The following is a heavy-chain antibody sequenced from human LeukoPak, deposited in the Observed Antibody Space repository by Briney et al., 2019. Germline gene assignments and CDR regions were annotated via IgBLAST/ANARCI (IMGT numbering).Heavy chain of an antibody. Sequence: SVKVSCKASGFTFTSSAMQWVRQARGQRLEWIGWIVVGSGNTNYAQKFQERVTITRDMSTSTAYMELSSLRSEDTAVYYCAAVVRVAGKPGSSCWGQGTLATVSS. J-gene: IGHJ4*02. V-gene: IGHV1-58*02. CDR2: IVVGSGNT. CDR3: AAVVRVAGKPGSSC. D-gene: IGHD6-19*01. CDR1: GFTFTSSA.